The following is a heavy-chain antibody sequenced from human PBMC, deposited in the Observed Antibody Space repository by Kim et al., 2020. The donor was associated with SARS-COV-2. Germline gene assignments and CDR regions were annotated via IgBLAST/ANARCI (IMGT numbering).Heavy chain of an antibody. Sequence: NYTPSLKSRVTLSVDKPKNQLSLKLSSVTAADTAVYYCTTSVVAAYFDNWGQGTLVTVSS. J-gene: IGHJ4*02. V-gene: IGHV4-4*02. D-gene: IGHD2-15*01. CDR3: TTSVVAAYFDN.